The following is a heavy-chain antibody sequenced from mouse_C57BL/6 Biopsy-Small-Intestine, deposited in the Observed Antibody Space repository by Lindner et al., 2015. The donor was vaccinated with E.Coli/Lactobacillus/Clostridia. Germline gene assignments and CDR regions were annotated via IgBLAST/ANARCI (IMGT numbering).Heavy chain of an antibody. CDR2: IDPEDGET. CDR3: ARELGLAY. CDR1: GFNIKDSL. D-gene: IGHD4-1*01. J-gene: IGHJ3*01. Sequence: VQLQESGAEPVRPGASVKLSCTASGFNIKDSLLHWVKQRPEQGLEWIGWIDPEDGETKYDPKVQDKATITADTSSNTAYLQLSSLTSEDTALYYCARELGLAYWGQGTLVTVSA. V-gene: IGHV14-1*01.